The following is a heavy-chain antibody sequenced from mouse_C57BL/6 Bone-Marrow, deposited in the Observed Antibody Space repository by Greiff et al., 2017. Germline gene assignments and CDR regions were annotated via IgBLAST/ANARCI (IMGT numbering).Heavy chain of an antibody. D-gene: IGHD1-3*01. CDR2: IYPGSGST. V-gene: IGHV1-55*01. J-gene: IGHJ4*01. Sequence: VKLQQPGAELVKPGASVKMSCKASGYTFTSYWITWVKQRPGPGLEWIGDIYPGSGSTNYNEKFKSKATLTVDTSSSTAYMQLSSLTSEDSAVYYCARCLTFYYAMDYWGQGTSVTVSS. CDR1: GYTFTSYW. CDR3: ARCLTFYYAMDY.